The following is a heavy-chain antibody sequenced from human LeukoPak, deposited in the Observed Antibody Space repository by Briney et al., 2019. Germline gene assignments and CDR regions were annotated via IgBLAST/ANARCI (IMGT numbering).Heavy chain of an antibody. J-gene: IGHJ6*03. CDR1: GGSFIGYY. D-gene: IGHD4-17*01. Sequence: SETLSLTCAVYGGSFIGYYWSWIRQPPGKGLEWIGEINHFGSTNYNPSLKSRVTISVDTSKNQFSLKLSSVTAADTAVYYCARDHHDYGDYYYYYYMDVWGKGTTVTISS. CDR2: INHFGST. CDR3: ARDHHDYGDYYYYYYMDV. V-gene: IGHV4-34*01.